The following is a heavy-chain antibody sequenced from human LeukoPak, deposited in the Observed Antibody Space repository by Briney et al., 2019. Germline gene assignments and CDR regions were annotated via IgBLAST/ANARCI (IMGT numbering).Heavy chain of an antibody. CDR2: IYPGDSDT. CDR3: ARTGYTSGWYVGSFDY. Sequence: GESLKISCKGSGYSFTSYWIGWVRQMPGKGLEWMGIIYPGDSDTKYSPSFQGQVTISADKSISTAYLQWSSLKASDTPMYYCARTGYTSGWYVGSFDYWGQGTLVTVSS. J-gene: IGHJ4*02. D-gene: IGHD6-19*01. V-gene: IGHV5-51*01. CDR1: GYSFTSYW.